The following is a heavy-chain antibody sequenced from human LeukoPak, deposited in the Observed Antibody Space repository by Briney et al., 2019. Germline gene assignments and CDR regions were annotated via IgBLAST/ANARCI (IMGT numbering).Heavy chain of an antibody. CDR2: ISSSSSYI. CDR3: ASNLIGGYNAFDI. CDR1: GFTFSSYS. V-gene: IGHV3-21*01. D-gene: IGHD5-24*01. Sequence: GGSLRLSCAASGFTFSSYSMNWVRQAPGKGLEWVSSISSSSSYIYYADSVKGRFTISRDNAKNSLYLQMNSLRAEDTAVYYCASNLIGGYNAFDIWGQGTMVTVSS. J-gene: IGHJ3*02.